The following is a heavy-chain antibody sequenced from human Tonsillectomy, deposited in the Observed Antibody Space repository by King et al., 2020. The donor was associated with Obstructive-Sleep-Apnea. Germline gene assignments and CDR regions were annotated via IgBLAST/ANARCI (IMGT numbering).Heavy chain of an antibody. CDR1: GGSISSRSYY. CDR2: IYYSGST. J-gene: IGHJ4*02. CDR3: ARDPGGSGSYPFDY. D-gene: IGHD3-10*01. Sequence: LQLQESGPGLVKASETLSLTCTVSGGSISSRSYYWAWIRQPPGKGLEWMGSIYYSGSTFYNPSLKSRVTISVDTSKNQFSLKLSSVTATDTAVYYCARDPGGSGSYPFDYWGQGTLVTVST. V-gene: IGHV4-39*07.